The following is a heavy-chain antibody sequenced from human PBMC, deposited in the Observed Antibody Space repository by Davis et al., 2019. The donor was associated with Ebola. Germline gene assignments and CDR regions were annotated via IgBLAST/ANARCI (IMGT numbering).Heavy chain of an antibody. Sequence: PGGSLRLSCAASGFTFSRYWMHWVRQAPGKGLVYVSRISSDGGITSYADSVKGRVTISRENSKATLDLQMNSLRAEDTAVYYCAKGDNSGWYGVDYWGQGTLVTVSS. CDR3: AKGDNSGWYGVDY. D-gene: IGHD6-19*01. CDR1: GFTFSRYW. J-gene: IGHJ4*02. CDR2: ISSDGGIT. V-gene: IGHV3-74*01.